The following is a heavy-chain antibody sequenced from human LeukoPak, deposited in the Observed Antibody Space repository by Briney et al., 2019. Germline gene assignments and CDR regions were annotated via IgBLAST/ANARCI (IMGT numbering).Heavy chain of an antibody. CDR2: IYTSGST. Sequence: SQTLSLTCTVSGGSISSGSYYWSWIRQPAGKGLEWIGRIYTSGSTNYNPSLKSRVTISVDTSKNQFSQKLSSVTAADTAVYYCARLYCSGGSCYSDYWGQGTLVTVSS. J-gene: IGHJ4*02. D-gene: IGHD2-15*01. CDR1: GGSISSGSYY. CDR3: ARLYCSGGSCYSDY. V-gene: IGHV4-61*02.